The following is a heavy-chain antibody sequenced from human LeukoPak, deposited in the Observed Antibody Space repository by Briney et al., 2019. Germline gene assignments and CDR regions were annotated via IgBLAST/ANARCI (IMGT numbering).Heavy chain of an antibody. V-gene: IGHV4-59*08. Sequence: SSETLSLTCTVSGGSISSYYWSWIRQPPGKGLEWIGYIYYSGSTNYNPSLKSRVTISVDTSKNQFSLKLSSVTAADTAVYYCARHENVLLWFGVMDVWGQGTTVTVSS. D-gene: IGHD3-10*01. CDR3: ARHENVLLWFGVMDV. CDR2: IYYSGST. CDR1: GGSISSYY. J-gene: IGHJ6*02.